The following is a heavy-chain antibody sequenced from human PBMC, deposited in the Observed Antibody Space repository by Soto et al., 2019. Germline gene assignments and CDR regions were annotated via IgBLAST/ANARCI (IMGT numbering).Heavy chain of an antibody. CDR1: GGSISSSTYY. V-gene: IGHV4-39*01. CDR2: IYYSVST. J-gene: IGHJ6*02. CDR3: ARHEPSGNYSSSGWDA. Sequence: SETLSLTCTVAGGSISSSTYYWGWIRQPPGKGLEWIGSIYYSVSTYYNPSLKSRVTISVGTSKNQFSLKLSPVTAAATPLSYCARHEPSGNYSSSGWDAWGQGPRITVS.